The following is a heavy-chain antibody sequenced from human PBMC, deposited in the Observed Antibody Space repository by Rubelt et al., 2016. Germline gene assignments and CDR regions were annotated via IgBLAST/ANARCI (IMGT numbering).Heavy chain of an antibody. V-gene: IGHV4-38-2*02. CDR2: TYHSGST. J-gene: IGHJ5*02. Sequence: QVQLQESGPGLVKPSETLSLTCTVSGYSISSGYYWGWIRQPPGKGLEWIGSTYHSGSTYYNPSLKSRVTISVDTSKNQFSLKLSSVTAADTAVYYCASADYDFWSGSDRNWFDPWGQGTLVTVSS. CDR3: ASADYDFWSGSDRNWFDP. D-gene: IGHD3-3*01. CDR1: GYSISSGYY.